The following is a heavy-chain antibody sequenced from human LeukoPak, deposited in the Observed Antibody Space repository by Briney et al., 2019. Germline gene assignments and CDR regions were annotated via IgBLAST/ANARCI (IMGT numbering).Heavy chain of an antibody. CDR1: GGSISSYY. Sequence: SETLSLTCTVSGGSISSYYWSWIRQPPGKGLEWIGYIYYSGSTNYNPSLKSRVTISVDTSKNQLSLRLSSVTAADTAVYYCARSLYYYYYYMDVWGKGTTVTISS. J-gene: IGHJ6*03. CDR3: ARSLYYYYYYMDV. V-gene: IGHV4-59*01. CDR2: IYYSGST.